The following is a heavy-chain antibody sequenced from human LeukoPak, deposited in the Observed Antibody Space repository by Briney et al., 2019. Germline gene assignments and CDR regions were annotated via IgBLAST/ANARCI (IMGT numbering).Heavy chain of an antibody. J-gene: IGHJ4*02. CDR3: ARKSLWFKYYDY. CDR2: TSYDGGNK. CDR1: GFTFTSYT. Sequence: GGSLRFSCAASGFTFTSYTMHWVRQAPGKGLEWVAATSYDGGNKYYADSVKGRFTISRDNSKNTLYLQMNSLRAEDTAVYFCARKSLWFKYYDYWGQGMLVTVSS. V-gene: IGHV3-30*04. D-gene: IGHD3-10*01.